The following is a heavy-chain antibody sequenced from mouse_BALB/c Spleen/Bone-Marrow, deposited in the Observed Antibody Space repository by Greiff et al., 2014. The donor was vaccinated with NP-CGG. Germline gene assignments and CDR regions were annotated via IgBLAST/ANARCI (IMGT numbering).Heavy chain of an antibody. Sequence: QVQLQQSGAELVKPGASVKLSCKASGYTFTNYYMYWVKQRPGQGLEWIGEINPRNGGTNFNEKFKRKATLTVDKSSSTAYMKLNSLTSEDSAVYHCTRFWDEAYWGQGTLVTVSA. CDR2: INPRNGGT. D-gene: IGHD4-1*01. CDR3: TRFWDEAY. CDR1: GYTFTNYY. V-gene: IGHV1S81*02. J-gene: IGHJ3*01.